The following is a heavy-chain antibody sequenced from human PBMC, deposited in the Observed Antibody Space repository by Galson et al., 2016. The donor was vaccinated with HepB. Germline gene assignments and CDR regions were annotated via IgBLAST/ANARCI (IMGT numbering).Heavy chain of an antibody. V-gene: IGHV3-30*04. Sequence: SLRLSCAASGFTFSSYAMHWVRQAPGKGLEWVALISYDGWNTYYADSVKGRFTISRDNSKNKLFLQMGSLRPEDTAVYYCARDGSGGYCSGGGCYSLNLWGQGTLVTVSS. CDR1: GFTFSSYA. CDR2: ISYDGWNT. CDR3: ARDGSGGYCSGGGCYSLNL. D-gene: IGHD2-15*01. J-gene: IGHJ4*02.